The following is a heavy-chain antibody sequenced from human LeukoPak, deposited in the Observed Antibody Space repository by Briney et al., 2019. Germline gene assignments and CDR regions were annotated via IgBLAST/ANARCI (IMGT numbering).Heavy chain of an antibody. J-gene: IGHJ4*02. CDR3: AKVPYFDWLSYFDS. Sequence: PGGSLRLSCVVSGFTFSSYAMSWVRQAPGKGLEWVSAISGSGGSTYYADSVKGRFTVSRDNSKNTLYLQMNSLRAEDTAVYYCAKVPYFDWLSYFDSWGQGTLVTVSS. CDR1: GFTFSSYA. V-gene: IGHV3-23*01. CDR2: ISGSGGST. D-gene: IGHD3-9*01.